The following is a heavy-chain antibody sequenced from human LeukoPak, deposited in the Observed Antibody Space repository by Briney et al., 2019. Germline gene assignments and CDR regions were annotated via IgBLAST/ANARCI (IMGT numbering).Heavy chain of an antibody. CDR3: AIERSIVIIPQGMFGF. CDR1: GFTFRSHA. CDR2: IWYGGSNE. D-gene: IGHD2/OR15-2a*01. J-gene: IGHJ5*01. V-gene: IGHV3-33*03. Sequence: GTSLRLSCTASGFTFRSHAMHWVRQAPGKGLEWVATIWYGGSNENYADPVKGRFTISRDNSKDTLFLQMNSLSAEDTAVYYCAIERSIVIIPQGMFGFWGQETLVGVSS.